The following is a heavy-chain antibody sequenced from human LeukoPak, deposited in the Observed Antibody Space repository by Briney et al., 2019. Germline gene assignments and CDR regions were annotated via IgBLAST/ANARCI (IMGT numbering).Heavy chain of an antibody. CDR1: GGSFSGYY. CDR3: ARVVMVRGPPRLYIDV. V-gene: IGHV4-34*01. J-gene: IGHJ6*03. D-gene: IGHD3-10*01. Sequence: SETLSLTCAVYGGSFSGYYWSWIRQPPGKGLEWIGEINHSGSTNYNPSLKSGVTISVDTSNNQFSLKLSPVTAADTAVYYCARVVMVRGPPRLYIDVWGKGTTVTVSS. CDR2: INHSGST.